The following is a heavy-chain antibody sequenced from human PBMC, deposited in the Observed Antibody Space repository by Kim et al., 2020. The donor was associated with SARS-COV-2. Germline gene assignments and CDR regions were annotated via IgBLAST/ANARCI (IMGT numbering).Heavy chain of an antibody. V-gene: IGHV3-73*01. J-gene: IGHJ1*01. Sequence: YATAYAASVKGRFTISRDDSKNTAYLQMNSLKTEDTAVYYCTVPGQAIQHWGQGTLVTVSS. D-gene: IGHD5-12*01. CDR2: YAT. CDR3: TVPGQAIQH.